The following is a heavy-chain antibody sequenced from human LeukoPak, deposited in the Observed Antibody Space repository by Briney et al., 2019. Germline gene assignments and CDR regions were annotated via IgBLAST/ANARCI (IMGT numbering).Heavy chain of an antibody. Sequence: ETLSLTCTVSGGSVSSGSYYWRWVRQAPGKGLEWVSAISGSGGSTYYADSVKGRFTISRDNSKNTLYLQMNSLRAEDTAVYYCAKVTCTNGVCKRSYFDYWGQGTLVTVSS. CDR1: GGSVSSGSYY. D-gene: IGHD2-8*01. CDR2: ISGSGGST. V-gene: IGHV3-23*01. CDR3: AKVTCTNGVCKRSYFDY. J-gene: IGHJ4*02.